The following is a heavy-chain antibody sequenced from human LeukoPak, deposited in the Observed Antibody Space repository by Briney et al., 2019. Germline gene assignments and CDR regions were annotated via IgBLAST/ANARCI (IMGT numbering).Heavy chain of an antibody. Sequence: KTSETLSLTCAVYGGSFSAYYWSWIRQPPGKGLEWIGEINHSGSTNYNPSLKSRVTISVDTSKNQFSLKMSSVTAADTAVYYCARLKAFDWGQGTLVTVSS. CDR1: GGSFSAYY. V-gene: IGHV4-34*01. CDR3: ARLKAFD. J-gene: IGHJ4*02. CDR2: INHSGST.